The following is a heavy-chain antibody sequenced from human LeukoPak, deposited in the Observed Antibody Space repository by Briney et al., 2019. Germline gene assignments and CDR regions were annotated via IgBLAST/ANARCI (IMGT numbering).Heavy chain of an antibody. Sequence: GGSLRLSCSASGFTFSSYAMSWVRQAPGKGLEWVSGISGSGDSTYYADSVKGRFTISRDKSKSTLYLQMNSLRAKDTAVYYCAKSPTFYFDSSGYYYFDYWGQGTLVTVSS. V-gene: IGHV3-23*01. CDR2: ISGSGDST. D-gene: IGHD3-22*01. CDR3: AKSPTFYFDSSGYYYFDY. J-gene: IGHJ4*02. CDR1: GFTFSSYA.